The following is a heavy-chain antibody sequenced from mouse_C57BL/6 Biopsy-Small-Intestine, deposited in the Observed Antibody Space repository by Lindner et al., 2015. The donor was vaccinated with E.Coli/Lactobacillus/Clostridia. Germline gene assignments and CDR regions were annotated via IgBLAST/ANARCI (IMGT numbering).Heavy chain of an antibody. Sequence: VQLQESGGGLVKPGGSLKLSCAASGFTFSDYGMHWVRQAPEKGLEWVAYISSGSRTIYYADTVKGRFTISRDNANNTLFLQMTSLRSEDTAMYYCARPHYYAMDYWGQGTSVTVSS. V-gene: IGHV5-17*01. CDR1: GFTFSDYG. CDR3: ARPHYYAMDY. J-gene: IGHJ4*01. CDR2: ISSGSRTI.